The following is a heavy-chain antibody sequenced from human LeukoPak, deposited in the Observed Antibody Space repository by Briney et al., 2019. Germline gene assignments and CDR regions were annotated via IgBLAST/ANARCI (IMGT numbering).Heavy chain of an antibody. CDR1: GGSFSGYY. CDR2: INHSGST. CDR3: ARVSGGYSGYGFDY. D-gene: IGHD5-12*01. Sequence: PSETLSLTCAVYGGSFSGYYWSWIRQPPGKGLEWIGEINHSGSTNYNPSLKSRVTISVDTSKNQFSLKLSSVTAADTAVYYCARVSGGYSGYGFDYWGQGTLVTVSS. V-gene: IGHV4-34*01. J-gene: IGHJ4*02.